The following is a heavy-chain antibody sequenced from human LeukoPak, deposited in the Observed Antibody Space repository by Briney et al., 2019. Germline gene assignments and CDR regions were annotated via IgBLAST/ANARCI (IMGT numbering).Heavy chain of an antibody. J-gene: IGHJ6*02. CDR3: ARGRKQQLATNHYYYYGMDV. CDR1: GGSFSGYY. D-gene: IGHD6-13*01. Sequence: PSETLPLTCAVYGGSFSGYYWSWIRQPPGKGLEWIGEINHSGSTNYNPSLKSRVTISVDTSKNQFSLKLSSVTAADTAVYYCARGRKQQLATNHYYYYGMDVWGQGTTVTVSS. CDR2: INHSGST. V-gene: IGHV4-34*01.